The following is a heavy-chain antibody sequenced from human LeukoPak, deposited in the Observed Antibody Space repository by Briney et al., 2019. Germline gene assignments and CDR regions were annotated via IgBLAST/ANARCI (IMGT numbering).Heavy chain of an antibody. CDR1: GYSISSGYY. Sequence: SETLSLTCTVSGYSISSGYYWGWIRQPPGKGLEWIGSIYHSGSTYYNPSLKSRVTMSVDTSKNQFSLKLSSVTAADTAVYYCARGSSAVALYYYYYMDVWGKGTTVTISS. V-gene: IGHV4-38-2*02. D-gene: IGHD6-19*01. J-gene: IGHJ6*03. CDR3: ARGSSAVALYYYYYMDV. CDR2: IYHSGST.